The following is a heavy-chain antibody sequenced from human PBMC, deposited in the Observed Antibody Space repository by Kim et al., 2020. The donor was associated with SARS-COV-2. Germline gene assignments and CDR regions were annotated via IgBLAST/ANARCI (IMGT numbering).Heavy chain of an antibody. D-gene: IGHD2-2*01. CDR3: AKARSPYCSSTSCHYYFDY. J-gene: IGHJ4*02. Sequence: SRVTISVDTSKNQFSLKLSSVTAADTAVYYCAKARSPYCSSTSCHYYFDYWGQGTLVTVSS. V-gene: IGHV4-39*01.